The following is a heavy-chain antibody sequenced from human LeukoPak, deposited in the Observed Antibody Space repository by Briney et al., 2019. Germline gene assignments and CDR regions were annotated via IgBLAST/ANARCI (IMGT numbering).Heavy chain of an antibody. J-gene: IGHJ6*03. Sequence: GESLQISYKGSGYSFNTYWIGWVRQMPGKGLEWMGIIYPGDSDTRYSPSFQGQVTISADKSISTAYLQWSSLKASDTAMYYCARGPYYYYMDVWGKGTTVTVSS. CDR2: IYPGDSDT. V-gene: IGHV5-51*01. D-gene: IGHD6-25*01. CDR1: GYSFNTYW. CDR3: ARGPYYYYMDV.